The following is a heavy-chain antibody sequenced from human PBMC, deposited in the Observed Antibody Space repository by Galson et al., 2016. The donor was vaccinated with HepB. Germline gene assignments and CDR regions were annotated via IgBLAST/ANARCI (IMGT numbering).Heavy chain of an antibody. D-gene: IGHD2-21*01. CDR2: INPDNGGT. J-gene: IGHJ4*02. CDR3: ARDSDSLRRALDT. V-gene: IGHV1-2*06. Sequence: SVKVSCKASGYSFTEYDLNWVRQAPGQEPEWMGRINPDNGGTRYAQKFQGRVTLTRDASISTAYMELRRLKSDDAAVYFCARDSDSLRRALDTWGQGTLVTVSS. CDR1: GYSFTEYD.